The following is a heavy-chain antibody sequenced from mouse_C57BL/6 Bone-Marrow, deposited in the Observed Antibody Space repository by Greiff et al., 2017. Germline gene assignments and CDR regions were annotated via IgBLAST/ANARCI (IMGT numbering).Heavy chain of an antibody. CDR2: IHPNSGST. J-gene: IGHJ3*01. CDR3: ARGVWLGFAY. Sequence: VQLQQSGAELVKPGASVTLSCKASGYTFTSYWMHWVKQRPGQGLEWIGMIHPNSGSTNYNEKFKSKATLTVDKSSSTAYMQLSSLTSEDSAVYYCARGVWLGFAYWGQGTLVTVSA. V-gene: IGHV1-64*01. CDR1: GYTFTSYW. D-gene: IGHD2-10*02.